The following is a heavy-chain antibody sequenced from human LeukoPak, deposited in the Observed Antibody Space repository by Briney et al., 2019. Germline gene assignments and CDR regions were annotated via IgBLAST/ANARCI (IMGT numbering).Heavy chain of an antibody. CDR2: ISYDGSNK. V-gene: IGHV3-30-3*01. CDR3: ARGSNAYSGSYYAFDH. CDR1: GFTFSSYA. D-gene: IGHD1-26*01. J-gene: IGHJ5*02. Sequence: PGGSLRLSCAASGFTFSSYAMHWVRQAPGKGLEWVAVISYDGSNKYYADSVKGRFTISRDNSKNTLYLQMNSLRAEDTAVYYCARGSNAYSGSYYAFDHWGQEPWSPSPQ.